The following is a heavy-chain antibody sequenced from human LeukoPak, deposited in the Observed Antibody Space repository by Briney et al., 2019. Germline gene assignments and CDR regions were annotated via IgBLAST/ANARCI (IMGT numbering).Heavy chain of an antibody. CDR2: INHSGST. V-gene: IGHV4-30-2*01. J-gene: IGHJ5*02. D-gene: IGHD6-13*01. CDR3: ARMAAAVYNWFDP. CDR1: GGSIISVGYS. Sequence: NSSETLSLTCAVSGGSIISVGYSASWIRHPPGNCLEWIGYINHSGSTYYNPSLKSRVTISVDRSKNQYSLKLSSVTAADTAVYYCARMAAAVYNWFDPWGQGTLVTVSS.